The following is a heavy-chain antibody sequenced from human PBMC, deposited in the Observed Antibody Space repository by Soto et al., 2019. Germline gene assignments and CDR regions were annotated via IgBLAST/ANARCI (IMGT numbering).Heavy chain of an antibody. V-gene: IGHV4-59*01. CDR1: GRAISNYY. CDR3: GRSVPHYDSNGSREYLQH. J-gene: IGHJ1*01. CDR2: IYYSGST. D-gene: IGHD3-22*01. Sequence: SDTLSLTCIVSGRAISNYYWSWIRQSPGKGLKWIGYIYYSGSTNYNTSLKRRVTISIDTAKNQFSLILSSVTSADTSVYYCGRSVPHYDSNGSREYLQHWGKGILVTVSS.